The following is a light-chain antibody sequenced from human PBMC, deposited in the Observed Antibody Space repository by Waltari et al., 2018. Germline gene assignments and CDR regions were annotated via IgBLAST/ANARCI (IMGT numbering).Light chain of an antibody. CDR3: QSADFSGSYPWVI. CDR1: SLPKEY. CDR2: KDT. V-gene: IGLV3-25*03. J-gene: IGLJ2*01. Sequence: SYDLTQPPSVSVSPGQTARITCPGDSLPKEYVSWYQQRPGQAPVLLIYKDTGRPAGFPERSSGSTSGTTVTLTINGGQAEDEADYYCQSADFSGSYPWVIFGGGSKLTVL.